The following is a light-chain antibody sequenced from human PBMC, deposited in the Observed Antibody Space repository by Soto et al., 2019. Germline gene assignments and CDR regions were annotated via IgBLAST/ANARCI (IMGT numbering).Light chain of an antibody. CDR2: EVN. CDR3: FSFTTTCTHV. V-gene: IGLV2-14*01. CDR1: SSDIGAYDY. J-gene: IGLJ1*01. Sequence: QSVLTKPASLSGSPGQSITISCTGTSSDIGAYDYVSWFQQHPGKAPKLMISEVNNRPSGVSNRFSGSKSGNTAYLTISGLQVEEEAEYFCFSFTTTCTHVFGTGTKVTVL.